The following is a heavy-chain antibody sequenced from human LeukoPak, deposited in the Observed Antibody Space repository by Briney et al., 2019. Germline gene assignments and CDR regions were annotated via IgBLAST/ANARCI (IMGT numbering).Heavy chain of an antibody. CDR3: ARPMVRGVITDAFDI. CDR1: GYTFTSYG. V-gene: IGHV1-18*01. CDR2: ISAYNGNT. Sequence: GASVKVSCKASGYTFTSYGISWVRQAPGQGLEWMGWISAYNGNTNYAQKLQGRVTMTTDTSTSTAYMELRSLRSDDTAVYYCARPMVRGVITDAFDIWGQGTMVTVSS. D-gene: IGHD3-10*01. J-gene: IGHJ3*02.